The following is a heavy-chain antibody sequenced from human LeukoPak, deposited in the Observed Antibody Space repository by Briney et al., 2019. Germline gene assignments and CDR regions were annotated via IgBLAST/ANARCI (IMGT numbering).Heavy chain of an antibody. CDR3: ARVRAARLDY. D-gene: IGHD6-6*01. Sequence: SETLSLTCTVSGGSISSYYWSWIRQPPGKGLEWLGYIYYSGSTNYNPSLKSRVTISVDTSKNQFSLKLSSVTAADTAVYYCARVRAARLDYWGQGTLVTVSS. CDR2: IYYSGST. CDR1: GGSISSYY. V-gene: IGHV4-59*01. J-gene: IGHJ4*02.